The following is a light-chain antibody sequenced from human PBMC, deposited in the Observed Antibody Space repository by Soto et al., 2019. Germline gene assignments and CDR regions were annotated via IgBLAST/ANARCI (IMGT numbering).Light chain of an antibody. J-gene: IGKJ3*01. V-gene: IGKV1-33*01. CDR1: QAISNH. CDR3: QKHDGVPL. CDR2: DAS. Sequence: DIQLTQSPSSLSASVGDRVTITCQASQAISNHLNWYQQKPGKAPNLLIYDASDLETGVPSRFSGGGSGTFFSVTINSLQPEDIATYYCQKHDGVPLFGPGTKVEIK.